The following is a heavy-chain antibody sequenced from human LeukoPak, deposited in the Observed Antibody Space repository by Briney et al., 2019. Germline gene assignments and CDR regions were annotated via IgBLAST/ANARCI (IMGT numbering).Heavy chain of an antibody. CDR3: ARMVVDITRWFDP. V-gene: IGHV4-30-2*01. Sequence: SETLSLTCDVSGDSMCSSRFSWSWLRQPPGKGLEWIGYSYHGGSTHYNPSHQARVTISVDRSKNQFSLSVNSVTAADTAVYYCARMVVDITRWFDPWGQGTLVTVSS. D-gene: IGHD2-21*01. CDR1: GDSMCSSRFS. CDR2: SYHGGST. J-gene: IGHJ5*02.